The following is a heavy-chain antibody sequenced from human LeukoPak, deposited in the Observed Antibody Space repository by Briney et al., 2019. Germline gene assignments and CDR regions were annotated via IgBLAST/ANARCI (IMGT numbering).Heavy chain of an antibody. V-gene: IGHV7-4-1*02. CDR1: GYTFTDYY. J-gene: IGHJ4*02. Sequence: ASVKVSCKASGYTFTDYYMHWVRQAPGQGLEWMGWINTNTGNPTYAQGFTGRFVFSLDTSVSTAYLQISSLKAEDTAVYYCARGGYCSSTSCYIRGDYWGQGTLVTVSS. CDR2: INTNTGNP. CDR3: ARGGYCSSTSCYIRGDY. D-gene: IGHD2-2*02.